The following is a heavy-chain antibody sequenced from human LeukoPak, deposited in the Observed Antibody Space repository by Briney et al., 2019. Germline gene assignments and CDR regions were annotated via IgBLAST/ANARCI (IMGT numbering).Heavy chain of an antibody. J-gene: IGHJ4*02. CDR2: IYHSGST. V-gene: IGHV4-4*02. D-gene: IGHD3-10*01. Sequence: SGTLSLTCAVSGASISSNDWWTWVRQPPGKGLECIGDIYHSGSTNYNPSLRSRVTISVDKSKNQFSLKLTSVIAADTAVYFCARVKLRGGFDSWGQGTLVTVSS. CDR1: GASISSNDW. CDR3: ARVKLRGGFDS.